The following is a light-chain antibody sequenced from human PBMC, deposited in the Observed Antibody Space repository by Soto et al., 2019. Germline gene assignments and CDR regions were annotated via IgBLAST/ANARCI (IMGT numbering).Light chain of an antibody. CDR3: LLSYSGGYYV. V-gene: IGLV7-46*01. CDR2: DTS. Sequence: QAVVTQEPSLTVSPGVTVTLTCGSSTGAVTSGHYPYWFQQKPGQAPRTLIYDTSNKHSWTPARFSGSLLGGKAALTLSGAQPEDEAEYYCLLSYSGGYYVFGTVNKVTV. CDR1: TGAVTSGHY. J-gene: IGLJ1*01.